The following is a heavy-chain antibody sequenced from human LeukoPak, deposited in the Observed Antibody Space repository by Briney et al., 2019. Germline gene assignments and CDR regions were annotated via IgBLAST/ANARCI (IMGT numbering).Heavy chain of an antibody. CDR2: IYYSGST. Sequence: SETLTLTCTVSGGSISSYYWSWIRQPPGKGLEWIGYIYYSGSTNYNPSLKSRVTISVDTSKNQFSLKLSSVTAADTAVYYCARRGDGYNYLYYYYMDVWGKGTTVTISS. J-gene: IGHJ6*03. V-gene: IGHV4-59*01. D-gene: IGHD5-24*01. CDR1: GGSISSYY. CDR3: ARRGDGYNYLYYYYMDV.